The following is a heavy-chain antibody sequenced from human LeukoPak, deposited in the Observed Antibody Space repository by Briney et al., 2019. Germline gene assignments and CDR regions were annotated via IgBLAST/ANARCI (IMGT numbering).Heavy chain of an antibody. V-gene: IGHV4-59*08. J-gene: IGHJ4*02. D-gene: IGHD3-22*01. Sequence: PSETLSLTCTVSGGSISSYYWSWIRQPPGKGLEWIGYIYYSGSTNYNPSLKSRVTISVDTSKNQFSLKLSSVTAVDTAVYYCARLYYDISGYIFDYWGQGTLVTVSS. CDR1: GGSISSYY. CDR3: ARLYYDISGYIFDY. CDR2: IYYSGST.